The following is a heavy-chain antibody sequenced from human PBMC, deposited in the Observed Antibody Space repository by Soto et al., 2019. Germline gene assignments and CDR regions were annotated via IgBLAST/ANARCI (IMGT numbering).Heavy chain of an antibody. Sequence: SLRLSCAASGFTFRSYGMHWVRQAPGKGLEWVTIISYDGSKKYYADSVKGRFTISRDNSKNTLYLQMNSLTAEDTAVYFCAKRRGAGGHFDYWGQGALVTVSS. CDR1: GFTFRSYG. CDR2: ISYDGSKK. V-gene: IGHV3-30*18. D-gene: IGHD2-15*01. J-gene: IGHJ4*02. CDR3: AKRRGAGGHFDY.